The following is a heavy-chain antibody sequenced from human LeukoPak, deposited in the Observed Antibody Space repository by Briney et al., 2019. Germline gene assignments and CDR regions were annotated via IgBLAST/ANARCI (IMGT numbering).Heavy chain of an antibody. J-gene: IGHJ4*02. Sequence: HPGRSLRLSCAASGFTFSSYAMHWVRQAPGKGLEWVAVIPYDGSNKYYADSVKGRFTISRDNSKNTLYLQMNSLRAEDTAVYYCARDRATVTYFDYWGQGTLVTVSS. D-gene: IGHD4-17*01. CDR1: GFTFSSYA. CDR2: IPYDGSNK. V-gene: IGHV3-30-3*01. CDR3: ARDRATVTYFDY.